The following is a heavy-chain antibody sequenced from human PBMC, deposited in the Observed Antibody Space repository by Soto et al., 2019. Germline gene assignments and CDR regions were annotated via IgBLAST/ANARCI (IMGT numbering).Heavy chain of an antibody. CDR1: GGSISSTRYF. Sequence: QLQLQESGPGLVKTSETLSLTCSVSGGSISSTRYFWGWIRQPPGKGLEWIGSFYYGENTYYNPSIQRRVPISEDTYKTKFSLKLSSVTAADTAVYYYGRGVEMDATTGDYHYGMNVWGHGTTVTVSS. D-gene: IGHD3-16*01. V-gene: IGHV4-39*01. J-gene: IGHJ6*02. CDR3: GRGVEMDATTGDYHYGMNV. CDR2: FYYGENT.